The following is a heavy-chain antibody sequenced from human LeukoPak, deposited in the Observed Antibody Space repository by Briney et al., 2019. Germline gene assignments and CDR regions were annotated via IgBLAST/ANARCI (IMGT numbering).Heavy chain of an antibody. J-gene: IGHJ6*04. V-gene: IGHV1-2*02. CDR2: INPNSGGT. Sequence: GASVKVSCKASGYTFTGYYMHWVRQAPGQGLEWMGWINPNSGGTNYAQKFQGRVTMTRDTSISTAYMELSRLRSDDTAVYYCARMGSGSYYKISSDVWGKGTTVTVSS. D-gene: IGHD3-10*01. CDR1: GYTFTGYY. CDR3: ARMGSGSYYKISSDV.